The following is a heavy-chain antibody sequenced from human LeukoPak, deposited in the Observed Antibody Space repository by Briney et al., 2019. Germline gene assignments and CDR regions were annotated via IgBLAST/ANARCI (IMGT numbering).Heavy chain of an antibody. CDR2: INPSSGGT. V-gene: IGHV1-2*02. CDR3: ARTSVDYGDYFSGAFDI. Sequence: GASVNVSCKASGYTFTGYYIHWVRQAPGQGLEWMGWINPSSGGTKYVQKFQGRVTVTRDTSISTAYMELSSLRSDDTAVYYCARTSVDYGDYFSGAFDIWGRGTMVTISS. D-gene: IGHD4-17*01. J-gene: IGHJ3*02. CDR1: GYTFTGYY.